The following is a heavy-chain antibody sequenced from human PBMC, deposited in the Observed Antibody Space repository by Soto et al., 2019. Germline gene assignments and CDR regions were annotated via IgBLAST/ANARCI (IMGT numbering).Heavy chain of an antibody. CDR1: GGSIRSYC. Sequence: QVQLQESGPTLVKPSETLSLTCTVSGGSIRSYCWTWIRQPPGEGLEWIGCICNSGTTNYNPSLKSRFAISIDTQKIQFSLQLSSVTVADAAFDYCAGGWSIVVATRRLMDVWGKGTTVTVSS. D-gene: IGHD3-22*01. J-gene: IGHJ6*03. CDR3: AGGWSIVVATRRLMDV. V-gene: IGHV4-59*03. CDR2: ICNSGTT.